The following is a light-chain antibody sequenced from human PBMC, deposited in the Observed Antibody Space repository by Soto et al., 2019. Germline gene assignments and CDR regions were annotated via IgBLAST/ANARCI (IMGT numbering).Light chain of an antibody. CDR1: QSISSW. CDR3: QQYNSYSST. Sequence: DIQMTQSPSTLSASVGDRVTITCRASQSISSWLAWYQQKPGKAPKLLIYKASNLESGVPSRFSGSGSGTEFTLTISNLQPDDFATYYCQQYNSYSSTFGQGTKLEIK. CDR2: KAS. V-gene: IGKV1-5*03. J-gene: IGKJ2*01.